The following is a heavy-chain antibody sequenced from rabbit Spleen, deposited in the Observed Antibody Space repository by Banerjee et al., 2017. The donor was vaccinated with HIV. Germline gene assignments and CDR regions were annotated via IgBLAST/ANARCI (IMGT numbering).Heavy chain of an antibody. J-gene: IGHJ6*01. CDR1: GFSFSYNDY. V-gene: IGHV1S40*01. Sequence: QSLEESGGGLVKPGAALTLTCTASGFSFSYNDYMCWVRQPPGKGPEWIACIGVAITYTTYYATWAKGRFTISKTSSTTVTLQMTSLTAADTATYFCARDSGTSFSSYGMDLWGPGTLVTVS. CDR2: IGVAITYTT. CDR3: ARDSGTSFSSYGMDL. D-gene: IGHD8-1*01.